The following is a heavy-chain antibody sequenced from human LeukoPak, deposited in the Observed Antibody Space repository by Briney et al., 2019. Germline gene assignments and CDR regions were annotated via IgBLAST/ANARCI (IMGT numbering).Heavy chain of an antibody. CDR1: GGSLSGAY. Sequence: SETLSLTCTVQGGSLSGAYWTWLRQPPGKGLEWIGEINHTGSTNYNPSFKSRVTMSADTPKNQFSLNLTSVTAADTALYYCARGPVRLARPYDYWGQGTLVTVSS. CDR2: INHTGST. J-gene: IGHJ4*02. D-gene: IGHD3-9*01. CDR3: ARGPVRLARPYDY. V-gene: IGHV4-34*01.